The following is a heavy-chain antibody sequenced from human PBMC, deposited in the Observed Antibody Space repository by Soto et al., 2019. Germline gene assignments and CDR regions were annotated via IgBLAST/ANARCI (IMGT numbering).Heavy chain of an antibody. Sequence: GGSLRLSCAASGFTFCSYSMNWVRQAPGKGLEWVTSISSSSSYIYYADSVKGRFTISRDNAKNSLYLQMNSLRAEDTAVYYCARVFSSEYWNDFDYWGQGTLVTVSS. V-gene: IGHV3-21*01. J-gene: IGHJ4*02. CDR2: ISSSSSYI. CDR1: GFTFCSYS. CDR3: ARVFSSEYWNDFDY. D-gene: IGHD1-1*01.